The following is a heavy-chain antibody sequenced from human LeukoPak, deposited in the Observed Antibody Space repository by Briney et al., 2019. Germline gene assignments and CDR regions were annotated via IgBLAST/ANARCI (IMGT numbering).Heavy chain of an antibody. V-gene: IGHV3-23*01. CDR2: ISGSGDST. J-gene: IGHJ4*02. D-gene: IGHD2-2*01. Sequence: GGSLTLSCAASGFTFNNYAITWVRQAPGKGLEWGSSISGSGDSTCYADSVEGRFTISRDNSKNSLYRQMNSLSAEDTAVYYCAKNSRVVVVTPNDYWGQGTLVTVSP. CDR3: AKNSRVVVVTPNDY. CDR1: GFTFNNYA.